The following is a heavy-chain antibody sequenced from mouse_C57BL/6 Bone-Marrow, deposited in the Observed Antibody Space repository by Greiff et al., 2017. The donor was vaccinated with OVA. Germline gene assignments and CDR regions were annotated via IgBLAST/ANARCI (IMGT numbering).Heavy chain of an antibody. CDR3: TRGYSNYYAMDY. Sequence: VQLKESGAELVRPGASVTLSCKASGYTFPAYEMHWVTQTPVHGLEWIGAIDPETGGTAYHQKFKGNAILTADKSSSTADMELRSLTADDSAVYYCTRGYSNYYAMDYWGQGTSVTVSS. D-gene: IGHD2-5*01. CDR2: IDPETGGT. CDR1: GYTFPAYE. J-gene: IGHJ4*01. V-gene: IGHV1-15*01.